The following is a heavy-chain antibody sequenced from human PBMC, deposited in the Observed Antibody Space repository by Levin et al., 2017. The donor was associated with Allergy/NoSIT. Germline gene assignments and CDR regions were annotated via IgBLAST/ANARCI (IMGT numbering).Heavy chain of an antibody. Sequence: PGGSLRLSCAASGFTFDDYAMHWIRQAPGKGLEWVSSISWNSGSIGYADSVKGRFTISRDNAKNSLYLQMNSLRTEDTALYYCAKASTVTTPGVSYYYYYYDLDVWGQGTTVTVSS. CDR1: GFTFDDYA. J-gene: IGHJ6*02. V-gene: IGHV3-9*01. D-gene: IGHD4-17*01. CDR3: AKASTVTTPGVSYYYYYYDLDV. CDR2: ISWNSGSI.